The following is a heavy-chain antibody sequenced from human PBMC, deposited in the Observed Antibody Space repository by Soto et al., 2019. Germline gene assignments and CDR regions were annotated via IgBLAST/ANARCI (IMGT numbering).Heavy chain of an antibody. CDR1: GYSFTDYK. D-gene: IGHD4-17*01. CDR2: VDPNGGGS. J-gene: IGHJ4*02. Sequence: ASVKVSCKTSGYSFTDYKLHWVRQAPGQGLEWMGWVDPNGGGSNSAQKFQGSVTMTWDTSITTAYLDLTRLTTNDTATYFCATWVDYGDFEAFDCWGQGTLVTVAS. V-gene: IGHV1-2*04. CDR3: ATWVDYGDFEAFDC.